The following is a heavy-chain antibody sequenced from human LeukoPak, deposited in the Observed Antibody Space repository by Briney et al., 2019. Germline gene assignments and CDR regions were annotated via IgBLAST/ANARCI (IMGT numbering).Heavy chain of an antibody. D-gene: IGHD6-19*01. CDR3: AKVALEWLNYYYYYYMDV. CDR2: IWYDGSNK. J-gene: IGHJ6*03. CDR1: EFTFSSYG. Sequence: GGSLRLSCAASEFTFSSYGMHWVRQAPGKGLEWVAVIWYDGSNKYYADSVKGRFTISRDNSKNTLYLQMNSLRAEDTAVYYCAKVALEWLNYYYYYYMDVWGKGTTVTVSS. V-gene: IGHV3-33*06.